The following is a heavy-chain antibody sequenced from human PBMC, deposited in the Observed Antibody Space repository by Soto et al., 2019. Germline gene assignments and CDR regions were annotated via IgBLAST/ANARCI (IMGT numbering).Heavy chain of an antibody. CDR3: SPVLRFLEWSLFDD. Sequence: ASVKVSCKVSGYTLTELSMHWVRHAPGKGLEWMGGFDPEDGETIYAQKFQGRVTMTEDTSTDTAYMELSSLRSEDTAVYYCSPVLRFLEWSLFDDWGQGTLVTVSS. V-gene: IGHV1-24*01. CDR1: GYTLTELS. CDR2: FDPEDGET. J-gene: IGHJ4*01. D-gene: IGHD3-3*01.